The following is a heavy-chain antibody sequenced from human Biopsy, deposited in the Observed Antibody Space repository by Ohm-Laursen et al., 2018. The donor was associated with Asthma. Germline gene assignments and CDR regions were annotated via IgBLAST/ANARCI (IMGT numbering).Heavy chain of an antibody. CDR2: IYSGGTS. V-gene: IGHV3-53*01. CDR1: GFTVSRDH. CDR3: ARKVSFDV. J-gene: IGHJ3*01. Sequence: SLRLSCSASGFTVSRDHMFWVRQAPGKGLEWVSVIYSGGTSHTADSVRGRFTISRDDGNNSVYLQMNSLRAEDTAVYYCARKVSFDVWGHGTQVIVSS. D-gene: IGHD2-8*01.